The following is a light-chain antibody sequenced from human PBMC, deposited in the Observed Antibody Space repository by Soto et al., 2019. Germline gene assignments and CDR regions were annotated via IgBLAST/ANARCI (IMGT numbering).Light chain of an antibody. CDR2: LNSDGTH. V-gene: IGLV4-69*01. Sequence: QAVVTQSPSASASLGASVKLTCTLSSGYSTYAIAWHQQQPEKGPRFLMKLNSDGTHDKGDGIPDRFSGSTSGAERYLNISSLQSEDEADYYCQTWDTVGVFGGGTKLTVL. CDR3: QTWDTVGV. CDR1: SGYSTYA. J-gene: IGLJ2*01.